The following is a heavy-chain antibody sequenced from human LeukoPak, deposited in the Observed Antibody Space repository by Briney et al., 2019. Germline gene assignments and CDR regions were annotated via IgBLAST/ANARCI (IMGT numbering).Heavy chain of an antibody. Sequence: GGSLRLSCAAYGFTFSSYWMHWVRQDPGKGLVWVSRINSDGSSTNYPDSVKGRFTISRDNAKNTLYLQMNSLRAEDTAVYYCARVLFGHYGSGSFYSPFDYWGQGMLVSVSS. CDR2: INSDGSST. D-gene: IGHD3-10*01. CDR1: GFTFSSYW. CDR3: ARVLFGHYGSGSFYSPFDY. J-gene: IGHJ4*02. V-gene: IGHV3-74*01.